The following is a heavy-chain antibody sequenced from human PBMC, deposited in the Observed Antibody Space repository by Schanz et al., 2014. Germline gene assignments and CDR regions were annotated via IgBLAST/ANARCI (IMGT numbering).Heavy chain of an antibody. CDR3: VRQLLWFGESGVDT. V-gene: IGHV4-39*01. CDR1: GGSIRRSTYY. D-gene: IGHD3-10*01. Sequence: QLQLQESGPGLVKPSETLSLTCTVSGGSIRRSTYYWGWIRQPPGKGLEWVASIYNSGSAYYGPSLKSRVTISVETSKTQFSLGLNSVTASDTAVYYCVRQLLWFGESGVDTWGQGTLVVVSS. J-gene: IGHJ5*02. CDR2: IYNSGSA.